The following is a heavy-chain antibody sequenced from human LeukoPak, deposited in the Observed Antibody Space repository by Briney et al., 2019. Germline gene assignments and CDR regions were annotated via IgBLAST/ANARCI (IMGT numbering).Heavy chain of an antibody. CDR1: GYSFTSYW. J-gene: IGHJ4*02. CDR2: IYPGDSDT. D-gene: IGHD3-3*01. V-gene: IGHV5-51*01. CDR3: ARHAPPSRYDHGDY. Sequence: GESLKISCKGSGYSFTSYWIGWVRQMPGKGLEWIGIIYPGDSDTRYSPSCQGQVTISADKSISTAYLQWSSLKASDTAMYYCARHAPPSRYDHGDYWGQGTLVTVSS.